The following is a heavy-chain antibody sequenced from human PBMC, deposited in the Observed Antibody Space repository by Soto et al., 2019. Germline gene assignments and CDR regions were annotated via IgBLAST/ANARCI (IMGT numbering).Heavy chain of an antibody. CDR3: ARAGGQLLYRNYYYYGMDV. CDR1: GGSFSGYY. D-gene: IGHD2-2*02. CDR2: INHSGST. V-gene: IGHV4-34*01. Sequence: KPSETLSLTCAVYGGSFSGYYWSWIRQPPGKGLEWIGEINHSGSTNYNPSLKSRVTISVDTSKNQFSLKLSSVTAADTAVYYCARAGGQLLYRNYYYYGMDVWGQGTTVTVSS. J-gene: IGHJ6*02.